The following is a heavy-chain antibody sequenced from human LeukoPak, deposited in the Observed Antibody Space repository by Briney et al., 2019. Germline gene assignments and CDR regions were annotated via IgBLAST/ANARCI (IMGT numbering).Heavy chain of an antibody. CDR3: AKKPATIKFPFDI. CDR1: GFSFSTYD. V-gene: IGHV3-23*01. D-gene: IGHD5-24*01. J-gene: IGHJ4*02. Sequence: GGSLRLSCVGSGFSFSTYDMGWVRQTPGKGLEWVSAISTTGGYTEDADSVKGRFTISRDNSQNTLFLQMHSLRAEDTAVYYCAKKPATIKFPFDIWGQGTLVSVSS. CDR2: ISTTGGYT.